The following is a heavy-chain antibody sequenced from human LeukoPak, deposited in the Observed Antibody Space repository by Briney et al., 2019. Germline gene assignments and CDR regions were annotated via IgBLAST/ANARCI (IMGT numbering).Heavy chain of an antibody. CDR3: ALDFDY. CDR1: GGSISSGSYY. V-gene: IGHV4-61*02. J-gene: IGHJ4*02. CDR2: IYTSGST. Sequence: PSQTLPLTCTVSGGSISSGSYYWSWIRQPAGKGLEWIGRIYTSGSTNYNPSLKSRVTISVDTSKNQFSLKLSSVTAADTAVYYCALDFDYWGQGTLVTVSS.